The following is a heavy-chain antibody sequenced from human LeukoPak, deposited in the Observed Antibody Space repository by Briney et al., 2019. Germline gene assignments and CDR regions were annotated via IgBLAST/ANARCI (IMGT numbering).Heavy chain of an antibody. Sequence: GGSLRLSCAASGVIFSNYWMHWVRQAPGKGLVWVSRINRDGSSTSYADSVKGRFTISRDNAKNTLYLQMNSLRAEDTAVYYCARDPLGIAARFDYWGQGTLVTVSS. V-gene: IGHV3-74*01. CDR1: GVIFSNYW. CDR2: INRDGSST. J-gene: IGHJ4*02. D-gene: IGHD6-6*01. CDR3: ARDPLGIAARFDY.